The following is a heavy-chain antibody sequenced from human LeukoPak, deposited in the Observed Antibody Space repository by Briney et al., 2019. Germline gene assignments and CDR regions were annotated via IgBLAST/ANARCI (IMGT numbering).Heavy chain of an antibody. Sequence: PSETLSLTCTVSGGSISSSSYYWGWIRQPPGKGLEWIGSIYYSGSTYYNPSLKSRVTISVDTSKNQFSLKLSSVTAADTAVYYCARDPAKTILSIVGATTYGYYFDYWGQGTLVTVSS. CDR2: IYYSGST. J-gene: IGHJ4*02. D-gene: IGHD1-26*01. CDR1: GGSISSSSYY. V-gene: IGHV4-39*02. CDR3: ARDPAKTILSIVGATTYGYYFDY.